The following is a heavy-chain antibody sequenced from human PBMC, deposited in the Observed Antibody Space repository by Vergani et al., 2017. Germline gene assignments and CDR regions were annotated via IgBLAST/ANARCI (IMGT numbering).Heavy chain of an antibody. Sequence: DVHLAESGGGFFQPGGSLRLSCSASGFSFNSYWMHWVRQVPGKGLLGVSRIKSDGSITAYADSVKGRFTISRDNAQNTLYLQMNSLRVEDTGVYYCARARCIETCYMSNWLDSWGQGTLVTGSS. V-gene: IGHV3-74*03. CDR3: ARARCIETCYMSNWLDS. D-gene: IGHD3-16*02. CDR1: GFSFNSYW. J-gene: IGHJ5*01. CDR2: IKSDGSIT.